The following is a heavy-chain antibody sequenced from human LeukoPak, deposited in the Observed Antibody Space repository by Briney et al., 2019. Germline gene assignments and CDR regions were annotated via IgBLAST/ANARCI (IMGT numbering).Heavy chain of an antibody. J-gene: IGHJ6*03. CDR3: AKDRGGNYYYYYYMDV. Sequence: SETLSLTCTVSGGSISSGSYYWSWIRQPAGKGLEWIGRIYTSGSTTYNSSLKSRVTISLDTSKNHFSLRLSSVTAADTAVYYCAKDRGGNYYYYYYMDVWGKGTTVTVSS. V-gene: IGHV4-61*02. CDR1: GGSISSGSYY. D-gene: IGHD2-15*01. CDR2: IYTSGST.